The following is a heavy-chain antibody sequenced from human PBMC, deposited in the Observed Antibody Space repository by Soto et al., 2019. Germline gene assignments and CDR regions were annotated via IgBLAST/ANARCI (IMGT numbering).Heavy chain of an antibody. Sequence: QVQLVQSGAEVKKPGASVKVSCKASGYTFTSYDINWVRQATGQGLEWMGWMNPNSGNTGYAQKFQGRVTMTRNTSISTAYIELSSLRSEDTAVYYCARGPRNRIQLWFYAWGQGTLVTVSS. J-gene: IGHJ5*02. CDR3: ARGPRNRIQLWFYA. CDR1: GYTFTSYD. D-gene: IGHD5-18*01. CDR2: MNPNSGNT. V-gene: IGHV1-8*01.